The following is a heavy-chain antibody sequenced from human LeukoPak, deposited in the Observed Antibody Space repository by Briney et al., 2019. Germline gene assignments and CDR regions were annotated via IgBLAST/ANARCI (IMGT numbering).Heavy chain of an antibody. CDR1: GGSISSSSYY. D-gene: IGHD3-3*01. CDR2: IYYSGST. J-gene: IGHJ5*02. V-gene: IGHV4-39*01. CDR3: ASSPCYDFWSGYYTP. Sequence: SETLSLTCTVSGGSISSSSYYWGWIRQPPGKGLEWIGSIYYSGSTYYNPSRKSRATIYVATSKNQSSLQLSSVTADATAVYYCASSPCYDFWSGYYTPWGQGTLVTVSS.